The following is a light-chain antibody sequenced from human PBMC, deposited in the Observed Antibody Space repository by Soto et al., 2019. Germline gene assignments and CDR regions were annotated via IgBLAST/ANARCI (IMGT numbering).Light chain of an antibody. CDR2: RTS. Sequence: EIVLTQSPGTLSLSPGERASLSCRAGEGVSSSYLAGYQRKPGQAPRLLIYRTSNRATGIPDRFSGSGSGTNVTLTISRLETEDFAVYWCQQYDSSPRTFGQGTKADIK. CDR1: EGVSSSY. CDR3: QQYDSSPRT. V-gene: IGKV3-20*01. J-gene: IGKJ1*01.